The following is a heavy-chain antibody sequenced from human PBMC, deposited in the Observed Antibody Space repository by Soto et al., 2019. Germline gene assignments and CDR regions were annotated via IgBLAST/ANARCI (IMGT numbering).Heavy chain of an antibody. CDR2: IGAKGDAT. J-gene: IGHJ4*02. V-gene: IGHV3-64D*06. Sequence: LRLSCSASVFTFQNYVIHWVRQAPGKGLEYVSAIGAKGDATYADSVKGRFSISRYNSKNSLFLQMTNVTFEDTATYFCVKVDWYSVDCWGQRALFTVYS. CDR3: VKVDWYSVDC. D-gene: IGHD2-21*02. CDR1: VFTFQNYV.